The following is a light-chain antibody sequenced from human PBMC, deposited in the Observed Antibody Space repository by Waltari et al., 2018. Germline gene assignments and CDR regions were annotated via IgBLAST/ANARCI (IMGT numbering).Light chain of an antibody. J-gene: IGKJ2*01. V-gene: IGKV3-20*01. CDR2: AVS. CDR3: QQYGSPPYT. Sequence: EIALTQSPGTLSLSPGERATLSCRASQSVGSSYLAWYRHKPGQPPRLLIYAVSGRATGIPDRFSGSGSGTDFTLTIDRLEPEDFAVYYCQQYGSPPYTFGQGTKL. CDR1: QSVGSSY.